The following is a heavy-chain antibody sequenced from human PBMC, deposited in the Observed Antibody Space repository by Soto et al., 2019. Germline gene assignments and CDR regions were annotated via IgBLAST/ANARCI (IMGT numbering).Heavy chain of an antibody. V-gene: IGHV1-2*02. CDR1: GYTFTGYY. CDR3: ATTLYSSSSLYYYGMDV. Sequence: ASVKVSCKASGYTFTGYYMHWVRQAPGQGLEWMGWINPNSGGTNYAQKFQGRVTMTRDTSISTAYMELSRLRSDDTAVYYCATTLYSSSSLYYYGMDVWGQGTTVTVFS. CDR2: INPNSGGT. D-gene: IGHD6-6*01. J-gene: IGHJ6*02.